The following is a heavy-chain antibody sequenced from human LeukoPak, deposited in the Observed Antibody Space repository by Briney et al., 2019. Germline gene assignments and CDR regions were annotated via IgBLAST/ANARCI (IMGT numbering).Heavy chain of an antibody. CDR1: GYTFTSYG. Sequence: ASVKVSCKASGYTFTSYGISWVRQAPGQGLEWMGWISAYNGNTNYAQKLQGRVTMTTDTSTSTAYMELRSLRSDDTAVYYCARDGRTGATCDSFDIWGQGTMVTVSS. V-gene: IGHV1-18*01. CDR3: ARDGRTGATCDSFDI. D-gene: IGHD1-1*01. CDR2: ISAYNGNT. J-gene: IGHJ3*02.